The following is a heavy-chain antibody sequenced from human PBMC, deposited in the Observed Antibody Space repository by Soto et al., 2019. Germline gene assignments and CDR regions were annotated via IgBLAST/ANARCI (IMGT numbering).Heavy chain of an antibody. D-gene: IGHD2-2*01. CDR1: GGSISSGGYY. Sequence: SETLSLTCTVSGGSISSGGYYWSWIRQHPGKGLEWIGYIYYSGSTYYNPSLESRVTISVDTSKNQFSLKLSSVTAADTAVYYCARLGEYYQSLDPWGPGTLVTVSS. J-gene: IGHJ5*02. CDR3: ARLGEYYQSLDP. CDR2: IYYSGST. V-gene: IGHV4-31*03.